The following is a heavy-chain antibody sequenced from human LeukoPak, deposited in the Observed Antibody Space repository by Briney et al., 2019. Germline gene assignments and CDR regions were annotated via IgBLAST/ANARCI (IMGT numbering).Heavy chain of an antibody. CDR3: AREPTPYDFWSGYYGHYYGMDV. V-gene: IGHV3-9*01. CDR1: GFTFDDYA. J-gene: IGHJ6*02. D-gene: IGHD3-3*01. CDR2: ISWNSGSI. Sequence: GRSLRLSCAASGFTFDDYAMHWVRQAPGKGLEWVSGISWNSGSIGYADSVKGRFTISRDNSKNTLYLQMNSLRAEDTAVYYCAREPTPYDFWSGYYGHYYGMDVWGQGTTVTVSS.